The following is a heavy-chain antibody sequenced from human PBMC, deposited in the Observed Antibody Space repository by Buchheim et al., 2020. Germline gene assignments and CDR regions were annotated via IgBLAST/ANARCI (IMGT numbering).Heavy chain of an antibody. D-gene: IGHD4-11*01. V-gene: IGHV4-59*01. J-gene: IGHJ6*02. Sequence: QVQLQESGPGLVKPSETLSLTCTVSGGSISSYYWSWIRQPPGKGLEWIGYIYYSGSTNYNPSLKIRVTITVATSKNQFSLKLSSVTAADTAVYYCAREATVDYYYYYGMDVWGQGTT. CDR2: IYYSGST. CDR1: GGSISSYY. CDR3: AREATVDYYYYYGMDV.